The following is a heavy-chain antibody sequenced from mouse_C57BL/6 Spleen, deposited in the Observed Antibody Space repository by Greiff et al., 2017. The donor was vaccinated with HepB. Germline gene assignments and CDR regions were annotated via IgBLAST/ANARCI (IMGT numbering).Heavy chain of an antibody. CDR2: INPSNGGT. D-gene: IGHD2-4*01. CDR3: ARGNYDYDWFAY. V-gene: IGHV1-53*01. Sequence: VQLQQSGTELVKPGASVKLSCKASGYTFTSYWMHWVKQRPGQGLEWIGNINPSNGGTNYNEKFKSKATLTVDKSSSTAYMQLSSLTSEDSAVYYCARGNYDYDWFAYWGQGTLVTVSA. CDR1: GYTFTSYW. J-gene: IGHJ3*01.